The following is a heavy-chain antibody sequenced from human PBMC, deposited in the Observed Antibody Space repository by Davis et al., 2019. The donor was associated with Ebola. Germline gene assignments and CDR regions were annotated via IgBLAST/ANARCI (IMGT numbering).Heavy chain of an antibody. J-gene: IGHJ3*02. CDR2: IIPIFGTA. V-gene: IGHV1-69*13. D-gene: IGHD4-17*01. CDR1: GGTFSSYA. Sequence: SVKVSCKASGGTFSSYAISWVRQAPGQGLEWMGGIIPIFGTANYAQKFQGRVTITGDESTSTAYMELSSLRSEDTAVYYCASTTTVTTRDAFDIWGQGTMVTVSS. CDR3: ASTTTVTTRDAFDI.